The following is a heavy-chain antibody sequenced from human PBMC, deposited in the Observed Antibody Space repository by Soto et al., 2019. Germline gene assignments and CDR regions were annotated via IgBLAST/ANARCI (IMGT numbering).Heavy chain of an antibody. CDR1: GGSINSGGYS. V-gene: IGHV4-30-2*01. CDR2: IYHTGNT. Sequence: QLQLQESGSGLVKPSQTLSLTCTVSGGSINSGGYSWIWIRQPPGKGLEWIGYIYHTGNTFYNPCLQRRVTIPVDQSKNQFSLSPGSVTAADTATYDCASVERAQSTPFAYGMDVWGQGTTVTVSS. CDR3: ASVERAQSTPFAYGMDV. D-gene: IGHD2-2*01. J-gene: IGHJ6*02.